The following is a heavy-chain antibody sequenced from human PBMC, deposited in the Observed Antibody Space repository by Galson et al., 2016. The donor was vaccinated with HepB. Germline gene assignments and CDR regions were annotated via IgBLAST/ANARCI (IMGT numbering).Heavy chain of an antibody. CDR1: GLTLSTYS. V-gene: IGHV3-48*02. D-gene: IGHD3-16*01. J-gene: IGHJ5*02. CDR2: MSSSSTSV. Sequence: SLRLSCAASGLTLSTYSMNWFRQAPGKGLEWVSYMSSSSTSVYYTDSVKGRFTISRDNAKNSLYLQMNSLRDEDTAVYYCASPFAPERGRYVLWGQGTLVTVSS. CDR3: ASPFAPERGRYVL.